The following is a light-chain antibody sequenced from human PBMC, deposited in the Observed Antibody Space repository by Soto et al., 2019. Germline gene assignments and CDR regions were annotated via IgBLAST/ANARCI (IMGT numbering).Light chain of an antibody. CDR2: EVN. CDR3: SLYTSITTYV. Sequence: LSHPRSVSCSPGHSVTISYAGISSDIGSYNRVSWYQQPPGTAPKLMIYEVNNRPSGVPDRFSGSTSGNTASLTISGLQAEYEADYYCSLYTSITTYVFGTGTKVTVL. J-gene: IGLJ1*01. CDR1: SSDIGSYNR. V-gene: IGLV2-18*01.